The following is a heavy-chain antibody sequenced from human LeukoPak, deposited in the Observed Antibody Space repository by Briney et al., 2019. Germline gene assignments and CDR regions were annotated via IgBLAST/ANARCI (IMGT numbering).Heavy chain of an antibody. CDR2: INHSGST. V-gene: IGHV4-34*01. CDR3: ARAVSGRFDY. J-gene: IGHJ4*02. CDR1: GGSLSGYY. Sequence: SETLSLTCAVYGGSLSGYYWSWIRQPPGKGLEWIGEINHSGSTNYNPSLKSRVTISVDTSKNQFSLKLSSVTAADTAIYYCARAVSGRFDYWGQGTLVTVSS. D-gene: IGHD6-19*01.